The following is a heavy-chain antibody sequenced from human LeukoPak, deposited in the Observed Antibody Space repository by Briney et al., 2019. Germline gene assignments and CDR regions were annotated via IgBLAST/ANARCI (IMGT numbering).Heavy chain of an antibody. CDR3: AREARYGSGRLNDAFDI. D-gene: IGHD3-10*01. Sequence: GGSLRLSCAASGFTFSSYAMSWVRQAPGKGLEWVSAISGSGGSTYYADSVKGRFTISRDNSKNTLYLQMNSLRGEDTAVYYCAREARYGSGRLNDAFDIWGQGTMVSVSS. J-gene: IGHJ3*02. CDR1: GFTFSSYA. CDR2: ISGSGGST. V-gene: IGHV3-23*01.